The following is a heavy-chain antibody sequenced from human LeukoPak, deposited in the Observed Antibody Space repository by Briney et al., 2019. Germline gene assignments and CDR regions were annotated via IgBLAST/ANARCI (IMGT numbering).Heavy chain of an antibody. D-gene: IGHD2-15*01. V-gene: IGHV3-23*01. CDR2: ISGSGGST. Sequence: GGSLRLSCAASGFTFGSYAMSWVRQAPGKGLEWVSAISGSGGSTYYADSVKGRFTISRDNSKNTLYLQMNSLRAEDTAVYYCANRCSGGSCYSFIGYWGQGTLVTVSS. CDR3: ANRCSGGSCYSFIGY. CDR1: GFTFGSYA. J-gene: IGHJ4*02.